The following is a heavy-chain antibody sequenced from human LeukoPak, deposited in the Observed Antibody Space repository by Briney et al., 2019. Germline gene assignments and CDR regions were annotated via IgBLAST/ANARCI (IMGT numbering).Heavy chain of an antibody. CDR3: ARDWNWRTYNSSWPDY. CDR2: INPSGGST. D-gene: IGHD6-13*01. J-gene: IGHJ4*02. V-gene: IGHV1-46*01. CDR1: GGTFSSYA. Sequence: ASVTVSCKASGGTFSSYAISWVRQAPGQGLEWMGVINPSGGSTNYAQKFQGRVTMTSDTSKRTVYMELSSLRSEDTAVYYCARDWNWRTYNSSWPDYWGQGTLVSVSS.